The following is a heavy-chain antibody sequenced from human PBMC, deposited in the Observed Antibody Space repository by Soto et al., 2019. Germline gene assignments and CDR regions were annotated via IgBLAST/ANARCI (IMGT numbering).Heavy chain of an antibody. CDR2: INSDGSST. Sequence: EVQLVESGGGLVQSGGSLRLSCAASGFTFSSYWMHCVRQAPGKGLVWVSRINSDGSSTSYADSVKGRFTISRDNAKNTLYLQMNSLRVEDTAVYYCAREYSSSRYFDYWGQGTLVTVSS. CDR3: AREYSSSRYFDY. V-gene: IGHV3-74*01. CDR1: GFTFSSYW. D-gene: IGHD6-13*01. J-gene: IGHJ4*02.